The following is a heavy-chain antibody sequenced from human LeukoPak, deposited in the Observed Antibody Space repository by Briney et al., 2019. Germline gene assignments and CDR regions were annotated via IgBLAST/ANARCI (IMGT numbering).Heavy chain of an antibody. CDR1: GVTFSSYN. CDR2: ISSCSTYI. Sequence: GGSLRLSCAASGVTFSSYNVNWVRQAPGKGLEWVSSISSCSTYIYYANSVKGRFTISRDNAKNSVFLQMNGLRAGDSALYFCAKDRGTAMVPRGMDVWGQGTTVTVSS. V-gene: IGHV3-21*01. CDR3: AKDRGTAMVPRGMDV. D-gene: IGHD5-18*01. J-gene: IGHJ6*02.